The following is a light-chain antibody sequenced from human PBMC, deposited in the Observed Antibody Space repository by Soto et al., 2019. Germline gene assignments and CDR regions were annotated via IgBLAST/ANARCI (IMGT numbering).Light chain of an antibody. Sequence: DIEMTQSPSTLSASIGDGVTITCRASEGISGWLAWYQQQPGKAPKLLIYKASTLKSGVPSRFSGSGSGTEFTLTISSLQPDDFATYYCQHYNSYSEAFGQGTKVDIK. CDR3: QHYNSYSEA. J-gene: IGKJ1*01. V-gene: IGKV1-5*03. CDR1: EGISGW. CDR2: KAS.